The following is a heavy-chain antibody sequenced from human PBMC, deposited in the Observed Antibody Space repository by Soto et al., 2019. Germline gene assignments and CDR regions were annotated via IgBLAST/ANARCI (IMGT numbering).Heavy chain of an antibody. D-gene: IGHD6-19*01. Sequence: PVGSLRLSCAASGFTFSSYAMSWVRQAPGKGLEWVSAINGSGGSTYYADSVKGRFTISRDNSKSTLYLQMNSLRAEDTAVYYCAKAVAVAGTEGVFYYYYYGMDVWGQGTTVTVSS. CDR1: GFTFSSYA. V-gene: IGHV3-23*01. J-gene: IGHJ6*02. CDR3: AKAVAVAGTEGVFYYYYYGMDV. CDR2: INGSGGST.